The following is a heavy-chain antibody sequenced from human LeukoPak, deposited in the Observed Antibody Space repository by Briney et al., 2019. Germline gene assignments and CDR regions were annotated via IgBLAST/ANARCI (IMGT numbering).Heavy chain of an antibody. J-gene: IGHJ4*02. CDR2: ITSGTSYE. CDR3: ARSTWEY. D-gene: IGHD1-26*01. CDR1: GFTFSDYG. Sequence: GGCLRLSCEASGFTFSDYGMNWVRQAPGKGLEWISYITSGTSYEYYADSVKDRFTVSRDNAKNTLYLHLNSLTAEDTALYYCARSTWEYWGQGTLVTVSS. V-gene: IGHV3-21*05.